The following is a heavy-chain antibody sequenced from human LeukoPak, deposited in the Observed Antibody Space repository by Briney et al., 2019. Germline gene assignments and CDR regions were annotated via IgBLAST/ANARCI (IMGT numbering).Heavy chain of an antibody. D-gene: IGHD4-11*01. CDR3: ARGYSNLDY. CDR1: GYAFTGYY. V-gene: IGHV1-2*02. CDR2: INPNSGGT. J-gene: IGHJ4*02. Sequence: ASVKVSCKASGYAFTGYYMHWVRQAPGQGLEWMGWINPNSGGTNYAQKFQGRVTMTRDTSTSTVYMELSSLRSEDTAVYYCARGYSNLDYWGQGTLVTVSS.